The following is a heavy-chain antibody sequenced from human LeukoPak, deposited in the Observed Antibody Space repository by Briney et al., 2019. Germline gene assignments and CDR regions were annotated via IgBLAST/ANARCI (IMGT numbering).Heavy chain of an antibody. J-gene: IGHJ4*02. CDR3: AKDSSRGYGTDFDY. D-gene: IGHD5-12*01. Sequence: GGSLRLSCAASGFTFDDYAMHWVRQAPGKGLEWVSGISWNSGSIGYADSVKGRFTISRDNAKNSLYLQMNSLRAEDTALYYCAKDSSRGYGTDFDYWGQGTLVTVSS. V-gene: IGHV3-9*01. CDR1: GFTFDDYA. CDR2: ISWNSGSI.